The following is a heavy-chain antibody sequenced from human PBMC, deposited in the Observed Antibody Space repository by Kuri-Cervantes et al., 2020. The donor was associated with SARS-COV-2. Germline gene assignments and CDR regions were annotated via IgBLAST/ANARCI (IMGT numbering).Heavy chain of an antibody. CDR2: ISSSGSTI. V-gene: IGHV3-48*03. J-gene: IGHJ6*02. CDR3: ARGGTYYDFWSGYYNYYYGMDV. CDR1: GFTFSSYE. D-gene: IGHD3-3*01. Sequence: GESLKISCAASGFTFSSYEMNWVRQAPGKGLEWVSYISSSGSTIYYADSVKGRFTISRDNAKNSLYLQMNSLRAEDTAVYYCARGGTYYDFWSGYYNYYYGMDVWGQGTTVTVSS.